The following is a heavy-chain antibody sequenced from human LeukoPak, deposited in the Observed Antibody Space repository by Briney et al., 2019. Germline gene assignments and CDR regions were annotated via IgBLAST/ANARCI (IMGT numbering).Heavy chain of an antibody. J-gene: IGHJ4*02. CDR2: IYYSGSA. CDR1: GYSISSGYY. Sequence: SETLSLTCTVSGYSISSGYYWGWIRQPPGKGLEWIGSIYYSGSAYYNPSLKSRVTISVDTSKNQFSLKLSSVTAADTAVYYCARQCGRLGSFDYWGQGTLVTVSS. V-gene: IGHV4-38-2*02. D-gene: IGHD6-19*01. CDR3: ARQCGRLGSFDY.